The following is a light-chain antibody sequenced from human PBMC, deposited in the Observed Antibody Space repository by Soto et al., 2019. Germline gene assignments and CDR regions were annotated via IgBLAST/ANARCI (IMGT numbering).Light chain of an antibody. CDR2: GAS. CDR3: QQYGSSPRFT. CDR1: QSVSSSY. V-gene: IGKV3-20*01. J-gene: IGKJ3*01. Sequence: EIVLTQSPGTLSLSPGERATLSCRASQSVSSSYLAWYQQKPGQAPRLLIYGASSCATGIPERFSGSGSGTDFTLTIIRLEPEDFAVYYCQQYGSSPRFTFGPGTKVDIK.